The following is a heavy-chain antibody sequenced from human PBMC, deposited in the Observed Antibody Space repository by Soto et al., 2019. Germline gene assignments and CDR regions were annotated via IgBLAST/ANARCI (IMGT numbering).Heavy chain of an antibody. CDR1: LFTFSNYD. CDR2: INAAGDT. J-gene: IGHJ3*02. CDR3: TRTADFTSAFDI. D-gene: IGHD3-3*01. V-gene: IGHV3-13*01. Sequence: SLRLSCSSSLFTFSNYDMHLVLHSTGKGLQFVANINAAGDTYYPVSVKGRFTISRENARNSLYLQINSLRADDTAVYYCTRTADFTSAFDIWGQGTVVTVSS.